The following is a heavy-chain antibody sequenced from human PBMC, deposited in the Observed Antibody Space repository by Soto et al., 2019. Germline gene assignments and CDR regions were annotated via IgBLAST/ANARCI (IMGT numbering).Heavy chain of an antibody. CDR1: GGSISTNW. CDR2: IYHSGRT. D-gene: IGHD6-19*01. J-gene: IGHJ4*02. V-gene: IGHV4-4*02. Sequence: QVQLQESGPGLMKPSGTLSLTCAVSGGSISTNWWSWVRQPPGKGLEWIGEIYHSGRTNYNPSLMPRATVSMGTAQTLLSLDLNSVTAANTAVYYCARHIAVSGTRGFDFWGQGTLVTVSS. CDR3: ARHIAVSGTRGFDF.